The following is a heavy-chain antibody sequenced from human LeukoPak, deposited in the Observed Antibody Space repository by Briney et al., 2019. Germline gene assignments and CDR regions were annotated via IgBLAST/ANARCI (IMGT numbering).Heavy chain of an antibody. Sequence: SETLSLTCTVSGGSISSSSYYWGWIRQPPGKGLEWIGSIYYSGSTYYNPSLKSRVTISVDTSKNQFSLKLSSVTAADTAVYYCARGIVGATDFDYWGQGTLVTVSS. CDR1: GGSISSSSYY. V-gene: IGHV4-39*07. CDR3: ARGIVGATDFDY. J-gene: IGHJ4*02. D-gene: IGHD1-26*01. CDR2: IYYSGST.